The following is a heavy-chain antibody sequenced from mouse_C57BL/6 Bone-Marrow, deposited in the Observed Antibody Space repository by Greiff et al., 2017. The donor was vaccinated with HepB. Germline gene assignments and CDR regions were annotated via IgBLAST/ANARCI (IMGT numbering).Heavy chain of an antibody. CDR3: ARRYYGSSYVEWYFDV. J-gene: IGHJ1*03. V-gene: IGHV1-69*01. CDR1: GYTFTSYW. CDR2: IDPSDSYT. Sequence: QVQLQQPGAELVMPGASVKLSCKASGYTFTSYWMHWVKQRPGQGLEWIGEIDPSDSYTNYNQKFKGKSTLTVDKSSSPAYMQLSSLTSEDSAVYYCARRYYGSSYVEWYFDVWGTGTTVTVSS. D-gene: IGHD1-1*01.